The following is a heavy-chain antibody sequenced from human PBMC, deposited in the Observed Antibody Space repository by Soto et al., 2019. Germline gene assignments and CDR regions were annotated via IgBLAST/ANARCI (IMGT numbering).Heavy chain of an antibody. D-gene: IGHD3-22*01. Sequence: QLQLQESGSGLVKPSQTLSLTCAVSGGSISSGGCSWSWIRQSPGKGLELIGYIYYSGSTYSNPSHKSRVTLSVDRSKNAFSRSLSSVTAADTAVYYCARATFILKAYYDATDYYYFDYWGQGTLVTVSS. CDR3: ARATFILKAYYDATDYYYFDY. V-gene: IGHV4-30-2*06. CDR2: IYYSGST. J-gene: IGHJ4*02. CDR1: GGSISSGGCS.